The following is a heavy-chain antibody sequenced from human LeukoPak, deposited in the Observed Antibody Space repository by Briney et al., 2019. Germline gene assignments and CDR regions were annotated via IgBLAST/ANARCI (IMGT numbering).Heavy chain of an antibody. D-gene: IGHD1-26*01. J-gene: IGHJ1*01. Sequence: GGSLRLSRAASGFTFSSYGMHWVRQAPGKGLEWVAVISYDGSNKYYADSVKGRFTISRDNSKNTLYLQMNSLRAEDTAVYYCANSEEWELPLQHWGQGTLVTVSS. CDR3: ANSEEWELPLQH. CDR2: ISYDGSNK. V-gene: IGHV3-30*18. CDR1: GFTFSSYG.